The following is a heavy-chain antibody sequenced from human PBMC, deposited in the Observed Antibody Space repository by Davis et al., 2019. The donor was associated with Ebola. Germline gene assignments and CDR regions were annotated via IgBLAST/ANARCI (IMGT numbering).Heavy chain of an antibody. CDR1: GGSVSSGSYY. CDR3: ARDRGRSYYWFDP. V-gene: IGHV4-61*01. CDR2: IHYSGST. J-gene: IGHJ5*02. Sequence: PSETLSLTCTVSGGSVSSGSYYWSWIRQPPGKGLEWIGYIHYSGSTNYNPSLKSRVTISVDTSKNQFSLKLSSVTAADTAVYYCARDRGRSYYWFDPWGQGTLVTVSS. D-gene: IGHD1-26*01.